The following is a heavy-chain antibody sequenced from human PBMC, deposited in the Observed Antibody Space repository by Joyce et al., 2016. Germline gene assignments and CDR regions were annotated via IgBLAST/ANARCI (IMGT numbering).Heavy chain of an antibody. CDR1: GLTFSSYW. CDR2: IKRDGRDK. V-gene: IGHV3-7*03. Sequence: EVQLVESGGGLVQPGGSLRLSCAASGLTFSSYWMSWVRQAPGKGLEWVDNIKRDGRDKKYVDSVKGRFTISRDNAKNLLYLQMDSLRAEDTAVYYCARVSVDRVFATNYFDFWGQGTLATVSS. J-gene: IGHJ5*01. CDR3: ARVSVDRVFATNYFDF. D-gene: IGHD2-8*01.